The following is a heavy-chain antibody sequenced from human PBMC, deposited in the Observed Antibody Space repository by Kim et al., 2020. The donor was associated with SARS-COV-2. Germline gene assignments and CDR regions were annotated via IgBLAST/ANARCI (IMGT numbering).Heavy chain of an antibody. CDR3: ARDSGMNIAAEKDFDY. Sequence: ASVKVSCKASGYTFTSYAMNWVRQAPGQGLEWMGWINTNTGNPTYAQGFTGRFVFSLDTSVSTAYLQISSLKAEDTAVYYCARDSGMNIAAEKDFDYWGQGTLVTVSS. CDR2: INTNTGNP. D-gene: IGHD6-13*01. V-gene: IGHV7-4-1*02. J-gene: IGHJ4*02. CDR1: GYTFTSYA.